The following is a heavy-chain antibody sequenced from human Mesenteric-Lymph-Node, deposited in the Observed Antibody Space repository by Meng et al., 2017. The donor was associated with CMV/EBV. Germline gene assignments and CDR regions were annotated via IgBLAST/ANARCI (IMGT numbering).Heavy chain of an antibody. V-gene: IGHV1-69*04. CDR1: GGTLSSYV. CDR2: IIPIIGRP. Sequence: SVKVSCKASGGTLSSYVISWVRQAPGQGLEWMGRIIPIIGRPHHAQRFQDRVSITADKDTSTVYMELRTLTSEDTAVYFCASDITGNSYAYDSWGQGTLVTVSS. D-gene: IGHD3-16*01. J-gene: IGHJ5*01. CDR3: ASDITGNSYAYDS.